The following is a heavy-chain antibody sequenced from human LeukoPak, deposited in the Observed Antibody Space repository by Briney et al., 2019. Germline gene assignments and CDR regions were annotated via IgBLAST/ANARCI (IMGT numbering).Heavy chain of an antibody. CDR3: AKDRQRLQEGFDY. D-gene: IGHD4-11*01. V-gene: IGHV3-23*01. J-gene: IGHJ4*02. CDR1: GFTFSSYA. CDR2: ISGSGGST. Sequence: PGGSLRLSCAASGFTFSSYAMSWVRQAPGKGLEWVSAISGSGGSTYYADSVKGRFTISRDNSKNTLSLQMNSLRAEDTAVYYCAKDRQRLQEGFDYWGQGTLVTVSS.